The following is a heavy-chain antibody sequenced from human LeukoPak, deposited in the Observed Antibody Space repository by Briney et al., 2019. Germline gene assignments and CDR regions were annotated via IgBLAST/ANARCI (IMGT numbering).Heavy chain of an antibody. J-gene: IGHJ6*03. D-gene: IGHD6-13*01. CDR2: ISWDGGYT. V-gene: IGHV3-43D*03. CDR1: GFTFDDYA. CDR3: AKGGSSSSWFYYYMDV. Sequence: GGSLRLSCAASGFTFDDYAMHWVRQAPGKGLEWVSVISWDGGYTYYADSVKGRFTISRDNSKNSLYLQMNSLRAEDTAVYYYAKGGSSSSWFYYYMDVWGKGTTVTISS.